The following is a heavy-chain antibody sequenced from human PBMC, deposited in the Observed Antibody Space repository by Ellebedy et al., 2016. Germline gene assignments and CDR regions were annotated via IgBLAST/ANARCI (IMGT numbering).Heavy chain of an antibody. Sequence: SETLSLTCTVSGGSISSSSYYWGWIRQPPGKGLEWIGSIYYSGSTYYNPSLKSRVTISVDTSKNQFSLKLSSVTAADTAVYYCARQRERWLQFFSAHDAFDIWGQGTMVTVSS. CDR1: GGSISSSSYY. CDR2: IYYSGST. D-gene: IGHD5-24*01. CDR3: ARQRERWLQFFSAHDAFDI. J-gene: IGHJ3*02. V-gene: IGHV4-39*07.